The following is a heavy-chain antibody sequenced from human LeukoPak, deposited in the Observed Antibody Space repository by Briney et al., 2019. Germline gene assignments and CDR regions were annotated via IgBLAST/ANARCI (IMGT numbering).Heavy chain of an antibody. J-gene: IGHJ3*02. CDR3: AKPFGYGGPQKGAFDI. CDR1: GFTFSSYA. Sequence: GGSLRLSXAASGFTFSSYAMSWVRQAPGKGLEWVSAISGSGGSTYYADSVKGRFTISRDNSKNTLYLQMNSLRAEDTAVYYCAKPFGYGGPQKGAFDIWGQGTMVTVSS. CDR2: ISGSGGST. D-gene: IGHD4/OR15-4a*01. V-gene: IGHV3-23*01.